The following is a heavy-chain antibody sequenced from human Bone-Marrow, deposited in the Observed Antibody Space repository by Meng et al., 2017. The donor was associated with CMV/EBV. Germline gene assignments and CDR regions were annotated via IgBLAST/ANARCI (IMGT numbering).Heavy chain of an antibody. J-gene: IGHJ4*02. CDR2: IIPIFGTA. Sequence: SVKVSCKASGYTFTGYYMHWVRQAPGQGLEWMGGIIPIFGTANYAQKFQGRVTITTDESTSTAYMELSSLRSEDTAVYYCAAGGVITMIVVWGQGTLVTVSS. CDR3: AAGGVITMIVV. D-gene: IGHD3-22*01. V-gene: IGHV1-69*05. CDR1: GYTFTGYY.